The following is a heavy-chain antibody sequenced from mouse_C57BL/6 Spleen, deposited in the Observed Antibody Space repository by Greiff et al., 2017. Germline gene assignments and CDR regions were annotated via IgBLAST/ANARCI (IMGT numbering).Heavy chain of an antibody. V-gene: IGHV10-1*01. Sequence: EVKLMESGGGLVQPKGSLKLSCAASGFSFNTYAMNWVRQAPGKGLEWVARIRSKSNNYATYYADSVKDRFTISRDDSESMLYLQMNNLKTEDTAMYYCVSPSSNWDVAMDYWGQGTSVTVSS. CDR1: GFSFNTYA. CDR3: VSPSSNWDVAMDY. J-gene: IGHJ4*01. D-gene: IGHD4-1*01. CDR2: IRSKSNNYAT.